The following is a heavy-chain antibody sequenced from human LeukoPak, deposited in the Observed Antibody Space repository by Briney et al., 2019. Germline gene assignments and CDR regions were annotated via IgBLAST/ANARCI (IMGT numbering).Heavy chain of an antibody. CDR3: ARELGANSLAFDI. Sequence: SETLSLTCTVSGGFISRYYWSWIRQPPGKGLEWIGYIYYSGSTNYNPSLKSRVTISVDTSKNQFSLKLSSVTAADTAVYYCARELGANSLAFDIWGQGTMVTVSS. CDR2: IYYSGST. CDR1: GGFISRYY. D-gene: IGHD4/OR15-4a*01. J-gene: IGHJ3*02. V-gene: IGHV4-59*01.